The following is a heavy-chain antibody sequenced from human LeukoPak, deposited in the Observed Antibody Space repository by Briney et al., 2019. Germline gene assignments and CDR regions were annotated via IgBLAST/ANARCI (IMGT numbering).Heavy chain of an antibody. CDR3: ARELWFGEFD. CDR1: GGSFSGYY. D-gene: IGHD3-10*01. CDR2: INHSGST. Sequence: SETLSLTCAVHGGSFSGYYWSWIRQPPGKGLEWIGEINHSGSTNYNPSLKSRVTISVDTSKNQFSLKLSSVTAADTAVYYCARELWFGEFDWGQGTLVTVSS. V-gene: IGHV4-34*01. J-gene: IGHJ4*02.